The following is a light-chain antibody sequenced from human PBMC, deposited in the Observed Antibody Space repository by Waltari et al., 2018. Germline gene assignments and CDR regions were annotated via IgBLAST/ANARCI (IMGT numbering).Light chain of an antibody. CDR2: GQN. CDR1: RLRRWH. CDR3: DSRDSSGNHEV. J-gene: IGLJ2*01. Sequence: SSERPQAPVVSVALGLTVRITCKGDRLRRWHSGAYQQKPGQAPVLVIYGQNNRPSGIADRFSGSTSGNTASLTITGAQAEDEADYYCDSRDSSGNHEVFGGGTKLTVL. V-gene: IGLV3-19*01.